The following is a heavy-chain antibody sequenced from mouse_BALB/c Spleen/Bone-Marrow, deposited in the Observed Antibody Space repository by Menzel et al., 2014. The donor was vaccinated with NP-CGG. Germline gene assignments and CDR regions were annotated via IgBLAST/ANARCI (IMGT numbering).Heavy chain of an antibody. CDR2: IRLKSNNYAT. J-gene: IGHJ2*02. CDR1: GFTFSNYW. Sequence: EVQGVESGGGLVQPGGSMKLSCVASGFTFSNYWMNGVRQSPEKGLEWVAEIRLKSNNYATHYAESVKGRFTISRDDSKSSVYLQMNNLRAEDTGIYYCTRITGKFDYWGRGTSLTVSS. D-gene: IGHD4-1*01. V-gene: IGHV6-6*02. CDR3: TRITGKFDY.